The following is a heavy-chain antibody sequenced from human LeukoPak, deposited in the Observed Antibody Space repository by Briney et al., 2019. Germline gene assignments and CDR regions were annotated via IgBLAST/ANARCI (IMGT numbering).Heavy chain of an antibody. CDR1: GGTFISYA. V-gene: IGHV1-69*13. J-gene: IGHJ4*02. Sequence: SVKVSCKASGGTFISYAISWVRQAPGQGLEWMGGIIPIFGTANYAQKFQGRVTITADESTSTAYMELSSLRSEDTAVYYCARDGVGSRYDFWSGYYGDYFDYWGQGTLVTVSS. CDR3: ARDGVGSRYDFWSGYYGDYFDY. D-gene: IGHD3-3*01. CDR2: IIPIFGTA.